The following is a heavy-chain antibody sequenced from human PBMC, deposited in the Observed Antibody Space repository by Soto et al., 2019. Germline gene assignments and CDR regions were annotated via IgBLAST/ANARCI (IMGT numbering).Heavy chain of an antibody. Sequence: GGSLRLSCVASGFTFSDYSMSWIRQAPGKGLEWLAFIDSRGRALSYADSVRGRFTISRDNAENSVYLQMDSLRADDTAVYYCARQAARNYIDSWGQGNSVTVSS. CDR1: GFTFSDYS. D-gene: IGHD6-6*01. V-gene: IGHV3-11*01. CDR3: ARQAARNYIDS. J-gene: IGHJ4*02. CDR2: IDSRGRAL.